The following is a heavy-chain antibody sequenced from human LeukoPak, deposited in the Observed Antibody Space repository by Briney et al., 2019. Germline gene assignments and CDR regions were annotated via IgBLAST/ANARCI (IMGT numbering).Heavy chain of an antibody. D-gene: IGHD6-13*01. Sequence: GGSLRLSCAASGFTFSSYAMHWVRQAPGKGLEWVAVISYDGSNKYYADSVKGRFTISRDNSKNTLYLQMNSLRAEDTAVYYCARYQAAAGTYFDYWGQGTLVTVSS. V-gene: IGHV3-30-3*01. CDR2: ISYDGSNK. J-gene: IGHJ4*02. CDR1: GFTFSSYA. CDR3: ARYQAAAGTYFDY.